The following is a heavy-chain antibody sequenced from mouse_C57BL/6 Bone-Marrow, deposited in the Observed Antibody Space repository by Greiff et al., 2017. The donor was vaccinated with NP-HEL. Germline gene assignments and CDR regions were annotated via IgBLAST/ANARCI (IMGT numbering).Heavy chain of an antibody. V-gene: IGHV1-81*01. D-gene: IGHD1-1*01. J-gene: IGHJ2*01. CDR1: GYTFTSYG. CDR2: IYPRSGNT. CDR3: ARGGDYYGSSYPDY. Sequence: QVQLQQSGAELARPGASVKLSCKASGYTFTSYGISWVKQRTGQGLEWIGEIYPRSGNTYYNEKIKGKDTLTADKSSSTAYMELRSLTSEDSAVYFCARGGDYYGSSYPDYWGQGTTLTVSS.